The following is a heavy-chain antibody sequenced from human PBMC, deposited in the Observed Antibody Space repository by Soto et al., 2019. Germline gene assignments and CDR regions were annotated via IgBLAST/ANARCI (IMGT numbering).Heavy chain of an antibody. V-gene: IGHV3-30*18. CDR2: ISYDGSNK. D-gene: IGHD6-25*01. CDR3: AKDRRPNSSYGMDV. CDR1: GFTFSSYG. J-gene: IGHJ6*02. Sequence: QVQLVESGGGVVQPGRSLRLSCAASGFTFSSYGMHWVRQAPGKGLEWVAVISYDGSNKYYADSVKGRFTISRDNSKNTLYLQMNSLRAEDTAVYYCAKDRRPNSSYGMDVWGQGPTVTVSS.